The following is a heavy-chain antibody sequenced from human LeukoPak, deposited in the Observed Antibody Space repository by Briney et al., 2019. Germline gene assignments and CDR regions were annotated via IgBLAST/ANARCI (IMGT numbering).Heavy chain of an antibody. CDR3: ARTTKGYCSSTSCYTGHYYYMDV. CDR1: GGSISSYY. J-gene: IGHJ6*03. Sequence: PSETLSLTCTVSGGSISSYYWSWIRQPPGKGLEWIGYIYYSGSTNYNPSLKSRVTISVDTSKNQFSLKLSSVTAADTAVYYCARTTKGYCSSTSCYTGHYYYMDVWGKGTTVTVSS. D-gene: IGHD2-2*02. CDR2: IYYSGST. V-gene: IGHV4-59*01.